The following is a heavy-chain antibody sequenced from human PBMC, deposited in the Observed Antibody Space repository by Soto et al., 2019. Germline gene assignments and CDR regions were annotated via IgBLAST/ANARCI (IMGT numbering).Heavy chain of an antibody. D-gene: IGHD6-13*01. V-gene: IGHV1-24*01. J-gene: IGHJ4*02. CDR1: GYTLTELS. CDR2: FDPEDGET. Sequence: ASVKVSCKVSGYTLTELSMHWVRQAPGKGLEWMGGFDPEDGETIYAQKFQGRVTMTEDTSTDTAYMELSSLRSEDTAVYYCATAPRASIAAGYYFDYWGQGTLVTVSS. CDR3: ATAPRASIAAGYYFDY.